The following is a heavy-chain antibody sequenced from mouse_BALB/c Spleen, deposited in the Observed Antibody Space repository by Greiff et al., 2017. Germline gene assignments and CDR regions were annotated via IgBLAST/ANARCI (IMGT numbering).Heavy chain of an antibody. Sequence: VTLKESGAELVKPGASVKLSCTASGFNIKDTYMHWVKQRPEQGLEWIGRIDPANGNTKYDPKFQGKATITADTSSNTAYLQLSSLTSEDTAVYYCARAYGKGYAMDYWGQGTSVTVSS. J-gene: IGHJ4*01. V-gene: IGHV14-3*02. CDR2: IDPANGNT. CDR3: ARAYGKGYAMDY. D-gene: IGHD2-1*01. CDR1: GFNIKDTY.